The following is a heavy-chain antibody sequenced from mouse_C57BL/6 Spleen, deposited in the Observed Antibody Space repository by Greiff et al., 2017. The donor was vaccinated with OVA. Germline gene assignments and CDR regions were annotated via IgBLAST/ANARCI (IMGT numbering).Heavy chain of an antibody. CDR3: ARRSSDYYGSSYRYFDY. CDR2: INPNNGGT. CDR1: GYTFTDYN. V-gene: IGHV1-18*01. J-gene: IGHJ2*01. Sequence: VQLKESGPELVKPGASVKIPCKASGYTFTDYNMDWVKQSHGKSLEWIGDINPNNGGTIYNQKFKGKATLTVDKSSSTAYMELRSLTSEDTAVYYCARRSSDYYGSSYRYFDYWGQGTTLTVSS. D-gene: IGHD1-1*01.